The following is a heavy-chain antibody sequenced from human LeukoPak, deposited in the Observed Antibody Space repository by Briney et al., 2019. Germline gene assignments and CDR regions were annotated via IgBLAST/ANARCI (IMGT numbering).Heavy chain of an antibody. CDR3: ARGGGLRYNSGWYWYFDY. D-gene: IGHD6-19*01. Sequence: SETLSLTCTVSGGSISSYYWSWIRQPPGKGLEWIGCIYYSGSTNCNPSLKSRVTISVDTSKNQFSLKLSSVTAADTAVYYCARGGGLRYNSGWYWYFDYWGQGTLVTVSS. V-gene: IGHV4-59*01. CDR1: GGSISSYY. J-gene: IGHJ4*02. CDR2: IYYSGST.